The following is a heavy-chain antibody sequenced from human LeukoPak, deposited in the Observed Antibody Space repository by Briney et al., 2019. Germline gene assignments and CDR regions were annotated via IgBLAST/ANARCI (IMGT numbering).Heavy chain of an antibody. V-gene: IGHV5-51*01. CDR3: VRHGLGSSWFGFDY. J-gene: IGHJ4*02. D-gene: IGHD6-13*01. CDR2: IYPGDSDP. Sequence: GESLKISCKGSGYNFTNYGIGWVRQMPGKGLEWMGIIYPGDSDPRYSPSFQGQVNISADKSISTAYLQWSSLKASDSAMYYCVRHGLGSSWFGFDYWGQGTLVTVSS. CDR1: GYNFTNYG.